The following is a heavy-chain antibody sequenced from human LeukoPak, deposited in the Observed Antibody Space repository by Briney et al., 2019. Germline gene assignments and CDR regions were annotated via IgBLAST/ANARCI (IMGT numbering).Heavy chain of an antibody. Sequence: GGSLRLSCAASGFTFSSYSMNWVRQAPGKGLEWVSSSSSSSSYIYYADSVKGRFTISRDNAKNSLYLQMNSLRAEDTAVYYCARSPGGSGWTGWFDPWGQGTLVTVSS. V-gene: IGHV3-21*01. J-gene: IGHJ5*02. CDR3: ARSPGGSGWTGWFDP. D-gene: IGHD6-19*01. CDR1: GFTFSSYS. CDR2: SSSSSSYI.